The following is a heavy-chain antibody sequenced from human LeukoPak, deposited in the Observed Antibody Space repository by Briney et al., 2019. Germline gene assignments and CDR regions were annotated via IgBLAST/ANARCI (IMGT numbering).Heavy chain of an antibody. CDR1: GGTFSSYW. J-gene: IGHJ4*02. CDR2: INSDGSST. Sequence: GASVKVSCKASGGTFSSYWMHWVRQAPGKGLVWVSRINSDGSSTSYADSVKGRFTISRDNAKNTLYLQMNSLRAEDTAVYYCARAAEAGDYVFHWGQGTLVTVSS. CDR3: ARAAEAGDYVFH. V-gene: IGHV3-74*01. D-gene: IGHD4-17*01.